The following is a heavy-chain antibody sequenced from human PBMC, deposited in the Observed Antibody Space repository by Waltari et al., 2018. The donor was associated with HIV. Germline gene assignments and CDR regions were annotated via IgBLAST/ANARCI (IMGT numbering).Heavy chain of an antibody. V-gene: IGHV3-64D*06. CDR3: VKDRASRHGYNYPFDH. J-gene: IGHJ4*02. Sequence: GGSQRLYCTASGFTFIPFALHWVRRCPVGGLQYVAVIRPDRGSTYYTDYLKRRFTSAVDNSKNTFILQITRLAKDDSALYLGVKDRASRHGYNYPFDHWGPGTLVTVSS. CDR1: GFTFIPFA. CDR2: IRPDRGST. D-gene: IGHD2-2*02.